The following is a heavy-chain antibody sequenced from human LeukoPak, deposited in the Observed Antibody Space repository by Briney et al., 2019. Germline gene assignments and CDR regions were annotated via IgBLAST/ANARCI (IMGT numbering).Heavy chain of an antibody. V-gene: IGHV3-48*03. CDR3: ARLSDCSSTSCYGDGDY. D-gene: IGHD2-2*01. Sequence: GGSLRLSCAASGFTFSSYEMNWVRQAPGKGLEWVSYISSSGSTIYYADSVKGRFTISRDNAKNSLYLQMNSLRAEDTAVYYCARLSDCSSTSCYGDGDYWGQGTLVTVSS. J-gene: IGHJ4*02. CDR2: ISSSGSTI. CDR1: GFTFSSYE.